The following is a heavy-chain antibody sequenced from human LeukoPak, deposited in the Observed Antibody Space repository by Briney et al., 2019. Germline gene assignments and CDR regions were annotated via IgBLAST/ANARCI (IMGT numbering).Heavy chain of an antibody. Sequence: SQTLSLTCAVSGGSISSGGYSWSWIRQPPGKGLEWIGYIYYSGSTNYNPSLKSRVTISVDTSKNQFSLKLSSVTAADTAVYYCAREYGDYFDYWGQGTLVTVSS. CDR2: IYYSGST. D-gene: IGHD4-17*01. CDR3: AREYGDYFDY. J-gene: IGHJ4*02. V-gene: IGHV4-61*08. CDR1: GGSISSGGYS.